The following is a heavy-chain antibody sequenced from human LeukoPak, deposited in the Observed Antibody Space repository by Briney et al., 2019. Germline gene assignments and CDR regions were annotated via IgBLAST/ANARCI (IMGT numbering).Heavy chain of an antibody. CDR2: ITADGTNA. D-gene: IGHD3-10*01. J-gene: IGHJ4*02. CDR3: VRDGGSGTPFDY. Sequence: GGSLRLSCAASGFSFSSFWIHWVCQDPGKGLLWVSRITADGTNAKYADSVRGRFTISRDNAKNTVYLQMNSLRAEDTALYYCVRDGGSGTPFDYWGQGTLVTSPQ. V-gene: IGHV3-74*01. CDR1: GFSFSSFW.